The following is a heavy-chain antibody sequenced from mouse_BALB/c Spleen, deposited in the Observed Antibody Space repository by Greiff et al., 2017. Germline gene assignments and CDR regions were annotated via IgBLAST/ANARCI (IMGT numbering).Heavy chain of an antibody. CDR1: GYTFTSYW. Sequence: QVQLQQPGAELVKPGASVKLSCKASGYTFTSYWMHWVKQRPGQGLEWIGEINPSNGRTNYNEKFKSKATLTVDKSSSTAYMQLSSLTSEDSAVYYCARGASYRYDDGPGDAYWGQGTLVTVSA. D-gene: IGHD2-14*01. V-gene: IGHV1S81*02. CDR2: INPSNGRT. J-gene: IGHJ3*01. CDR3: ARGASYRYDDGPGDAY.